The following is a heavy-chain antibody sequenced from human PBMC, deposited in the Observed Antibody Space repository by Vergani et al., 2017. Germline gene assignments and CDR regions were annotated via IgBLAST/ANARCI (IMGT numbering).Heavy chain of an antibody. D-gene: IGHD3-16*01. CDR2: VFHSGRA. J-gene: IGHJ3*02. Sequence: QVQLQESGPGLVKPSETLSLTCSVSGYSISRGYYWGWIRQPPGKGLEWVATVFHSGRAYYNPSLRRRGTISVETSKNQFSLRLTTLTAADTAVYYCARQFWVSQGVGAFETWGRGTEVSVSS. CDR1: GYSISRGYY. V-gene: IGHV4-38-2*02. CDR3: ARQFWVSQGVGAFET.